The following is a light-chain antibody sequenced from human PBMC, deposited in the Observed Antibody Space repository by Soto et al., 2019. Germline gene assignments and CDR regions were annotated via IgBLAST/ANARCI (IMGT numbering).Light chain of an antibody. Sequence: QSALTQPASVSGSPGQSITISCTGTSSDVGGYNYVSWYQQHPGKAPKLMIYDVSNRPSGVSNRLSGSKSGNTDSLTISGLQAKDEADYYCSSYTSSSSVVFGGGTRLTVL. V-gene: IGLV2-14*01. CDR2: DVS. CDR1: SSDVGGYNY. CDR3: SSYTSSSSVV. J-gene: IGLJ2*01.